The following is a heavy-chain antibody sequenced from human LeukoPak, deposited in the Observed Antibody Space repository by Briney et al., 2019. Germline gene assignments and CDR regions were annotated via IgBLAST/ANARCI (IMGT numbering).Heavy chain of an antibody. D-gene: IGHD6-13*01. CDR3: ARDWAPAGYYYYMDV. Sequence: SETLSLTCTVSGGSISSYYWSWIRQPPGKGLEWIGYIYYSGSTNYNPSLKSRVTISVDTSKNQFSLKLSSMTAADTAVYYCARDWAPAGYYYYMDVWGKGTTVTVSS. CDR1: GGSISSYY. J-gene: IGHJ6*03. V-gene: IGHV4-59*01. CDR2: IYYSGST.